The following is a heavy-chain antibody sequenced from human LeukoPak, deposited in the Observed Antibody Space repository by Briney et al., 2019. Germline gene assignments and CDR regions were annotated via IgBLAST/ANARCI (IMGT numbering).Heavy chain of an antibody. Sequence: LSGGSLRLSCAASGLTFSPYNMNWVRQAPGKGLEWISYITGSGDTIFYADSVKGRFTISRDNAKNSLFLQMNSLRAEDTAVYYCAKESTPTVFVVVAASYAFDIWGQGTTVTVSS. D-gene: IGHD2-15*01. V-gene: IGHV3-48*01. CDR2: ITGSGDTI. CDR1: GLTFSPYN. CDR3: AKESTPTVFVVVAASYAFDI. J-gene: IGHJ3*02.